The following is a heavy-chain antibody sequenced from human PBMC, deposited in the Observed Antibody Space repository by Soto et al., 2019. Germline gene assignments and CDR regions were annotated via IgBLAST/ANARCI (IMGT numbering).Heavy chain of an antibody. CDR1: GFTFSNAW. Sequence: GGSLRLSCAASGFTFSNAWMNWVRQAPGKGLEWVCRIKSKTDVGTTDYAAPMQGRFTISREDSKNTLHLQMNSLKTEDTAVYYCTTSPHYDFWSGYTLFGYWGQGTLVTVPS. D-gene: IGHD3-3*01. CDR3: TTSPHYDFWSGYTLFGY. V-gene: IGHV3-15*07. J-gene: IGHJ4*02. CDR2: IKSKTDVGTT.